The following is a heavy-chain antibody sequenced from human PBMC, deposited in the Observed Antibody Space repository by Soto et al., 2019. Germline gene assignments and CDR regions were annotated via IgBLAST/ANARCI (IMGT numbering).Heavy chain of an antibody. CDR2: IYNDGTYS. CDR1: GFIFKMYW. CDR3: TRGPRPISTGTGAY. D-gene: IGHD3-10*01. V-gene: IGHV3-74*01. J-gene: IGHJ4*02. Sequence: EVQLVASGGGLVPPGGSVRLSCAASGFIFKMYWMHWVRQSPGKGLVWISRIYNDGTYSDYADSVRGRFTISRDNVNDTLDLQMKNLRAEDSCLYYCTRGPRPISTGTGAYWGQGTQVTVSS.